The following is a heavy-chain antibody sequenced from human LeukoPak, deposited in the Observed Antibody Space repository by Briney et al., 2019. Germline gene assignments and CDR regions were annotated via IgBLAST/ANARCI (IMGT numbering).Heavy chain of an antibody. J-gene: IGHJ4*02. CDR2: ISSSGSTI. CDR1: GFTFSDYY. V-gene: IGHV3-11*01. Sequence: GGSLRLSCAASGFTFSDYYMSWIRQAPGKGLEWVSYISSSGSTIYYADSVTGRCTISRDNAKNSLYLQMNSLRAEDTAVSYCARPIAAAGTRPSGYWGQGTLVTVSS. CDR3: ARPIAAAGTRPSGY. D-gene: IGHD6-13*01.